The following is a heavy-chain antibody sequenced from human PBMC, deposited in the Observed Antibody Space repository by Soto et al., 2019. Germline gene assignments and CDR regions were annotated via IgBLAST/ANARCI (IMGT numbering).Heavy chain of an antibody. CDR2: ISGSGGST. Sequence: GSLRLSCAASGFTCSRYAMSWVRQAPGKRLEWVSAISGSGGSTYYADSVKGRFTISRDNSKNTLYLQMNSLRAEDTAVYYCAKRVTYYDILTGYPSYGMDVWGQGTTVSVSS. CDR3: AKRVTYYDILTGYPSYGMDV. V-gene: IGHV3-23*01. CDR1: GFTCSRYA. D-gene: IGHD3-9*01. J-gene: IGHJ6*02.